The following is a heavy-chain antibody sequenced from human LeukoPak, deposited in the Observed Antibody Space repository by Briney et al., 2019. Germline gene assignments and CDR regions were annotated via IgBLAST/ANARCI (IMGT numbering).Heavy chain of an antibody. CDR2: IYYSGST. Sequence: SETLSLTCTVSGGSISSSGYYWGWIRQPPGKGLEWIGSIYYSGSTYYNPSLMSRVTISVGTSKNQFSLNLSSVTAADTAVYYCARPRNSGYDYLSSFSYWGQGTLVTVSS. CDR1: GGSISSSGYY. V-gene: IGHV4-39*01. D-gene: IGHD5-12*01. CDR3: ARPRNSGYDYLSSFSY. J-gene: IGHJ4*02.